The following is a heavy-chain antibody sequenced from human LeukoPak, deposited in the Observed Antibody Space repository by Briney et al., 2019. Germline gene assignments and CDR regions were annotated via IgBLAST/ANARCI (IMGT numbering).Heavy chain of an antibody. CDR1: GGSLTDYS. CDR2: FNHGGST. Sequence: PSETLSLTCVVSGGSLTDYSWSWLRQPPGKGLEWIGDFNHGGSTKFNPSLKSRVTISGDISKNQFSLKLSSVTAADTAVYYCARRVFGVRGATKQNDYWGQGTLVTVSS. V-gene: IGHV4-34*01. CDR3: ARRVFGVRGATKQNDY. J-gene: IGHJ4*02. D-gene: IGHD3-10*01.